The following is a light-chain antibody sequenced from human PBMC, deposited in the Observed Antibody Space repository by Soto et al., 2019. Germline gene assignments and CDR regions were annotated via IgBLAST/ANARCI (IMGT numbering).Light chain of an antibody. CDR3: SSYAGSNMV. CDR1: SSDVGGYNY. Sequence: QSVLTQPPSASGSPGQSVTISCTGTSSDVGGYNYVSWYQQHPDKAPKLMIYEVSKRPSGVPDRFSGSKSGNTASLTVSGLHTEDEADYYCSSYAGSNMVFGGGTQLTVL. J-gene: IGLJ2*01. CDR2: EVS. V-gene: IGLV2-8*01.